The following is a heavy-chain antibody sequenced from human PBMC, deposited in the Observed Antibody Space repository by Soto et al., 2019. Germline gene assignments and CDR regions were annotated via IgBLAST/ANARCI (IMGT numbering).Heavy chain of an antibody. J-gene: IGHJ6*02. CDR2: ISGSSDTI. CDR3: ARDHGGSTWFVGIYYYFGVDV. Sequence: EVQLVESGGGLVQPGGSLRLSGAASGFTLSSYNMTWFRQAPGKGRGGVSYISGSSDTIYYADSVKGRFTISRDNAKNSLYLQMDSLRDEDTAVYYCARDHGGSTWFVGIYYYFGVDVWGQGTTVTVSS. D-gene: IGHD6-13*01. CDR1: GFTLSSYN. V-gene: IGHV3-48*02.